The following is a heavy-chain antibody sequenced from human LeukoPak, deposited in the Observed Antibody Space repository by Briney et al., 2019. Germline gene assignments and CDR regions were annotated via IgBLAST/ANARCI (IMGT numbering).Heavy chain of an antibody. CDR2: IKQDGSEK. D-gene: IGHD5-18*01. CDR3: ARRYSYGNHFDY. Sequence: GGSLRLSCAGSGFTFSSYWMSWVRQAPGKGLEWVANIKQDGSEKYYVDSVKGRFTISRDNAKNSLYLQMNSLRAEDTAVYYCARRYSYGNHFDYWGQGTLLTVSS. CDR1: GFTFSSYW. V-gene: IGHV3-7*01. J-gene: IGHJ4*02.